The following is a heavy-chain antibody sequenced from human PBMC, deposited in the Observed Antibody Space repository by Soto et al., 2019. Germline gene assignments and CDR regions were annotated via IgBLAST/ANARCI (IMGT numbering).Heavy chain of an antibody. V-gene: IGHV4-34*01. CDR1: GGSFNDNY. CDR3: ATSLLFGTQPEL. Sequence: QVQLQQWGAGLVKPSETLSLSCAVYGGSFNDNYYTWFRQPPGKGLEWIGEISRSGTTKYIPSLKSRATISFDTSKNQVSLKVTSVTAADTAVYYCATSLLFGTQPELWGQGALVTVSS. D-gene: IGHD3-10*01. J-gene: IGHJ4*02. CDR2: ISRSGTT.